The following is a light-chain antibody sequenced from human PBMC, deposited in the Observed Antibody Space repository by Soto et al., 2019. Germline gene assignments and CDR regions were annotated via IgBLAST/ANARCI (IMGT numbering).Light chain of an antibody. CDR3: QQAASFPIT. Sequence: EIGLTQSPATLSLSPGERATLSCRASQTVRNNLAWYQQRPGQAPRLLIYDASSRATGIPARFSGSGSGTDFTLTINGLQPEDFATYYCQQAASFPITFGQGTRLEI. CDR2: DAS. V-gene: IGKV3-11*01. CDR1: QTVRNN. J-gene: IGKJ5*01.